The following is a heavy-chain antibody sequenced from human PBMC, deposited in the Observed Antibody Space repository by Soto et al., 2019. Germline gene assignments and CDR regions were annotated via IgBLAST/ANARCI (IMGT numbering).Heavy chain of an antibody. Sequence: ASVKVSCKASGGTFSSYTISWVRQAPGQGLEWMGRIIPILGIANYAQKFQGRVTITADKSTSTAYMELSSLRSEDTAVYYCARDWGDCSSTSCYVERIDAFDIWGQGTMVTVSS. CDR1: GGTFSSYT. D-gene: IGHD2-2*01. V-gene: IGHV1-69*04. CDR3: ARDWGDCSSTSCYVERIDAFDI. CDR2: IIPILGIA. J-gene: IGHJ3*02.